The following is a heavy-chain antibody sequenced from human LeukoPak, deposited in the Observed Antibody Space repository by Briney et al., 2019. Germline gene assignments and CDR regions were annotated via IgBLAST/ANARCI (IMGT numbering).Heavy chain of an antibody. J-gene: IGHJ6*03. CDR3: ARVGGYDFWSGYYRYYYYMDV. Sequence: SETLSLTCTVSGGSISSYYWSWIRQPPGKGLEWIGYIYYSGSTNYNPSLKSRVTISVDTSKNQFSLKLSSVTAADTAVYYCARVGGYDFWSGYYRYYYYMDVWGKGTTVTVSS. CDR2: IYYSGST. D-gene: IGHD3-3*01. CDR1: GGSISSYY. V-gene: IGHV4-59*01.